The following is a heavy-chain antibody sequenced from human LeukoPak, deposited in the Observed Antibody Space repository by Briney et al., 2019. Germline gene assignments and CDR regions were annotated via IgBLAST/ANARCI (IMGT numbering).Heavy chain of an antibody. CDR3: ARAIAVAGTPYFDY. J-gene: IGHJ4*02. Sequence: ASVKVSCKASGYTFTGYYMHWMRQAPGQGLEWMGWINPNSGGTNYAQKFQGRVTMTRDTSISTAYMELSRLRSDDTAVYYCARAIAVAGTPYFDYWGQGTLVTVSS. CDR2: INPNSGGT. V-gene: IGHV1-2*02. D-gene: IGHD6-19*01. CDR1: GYTFTGYY.